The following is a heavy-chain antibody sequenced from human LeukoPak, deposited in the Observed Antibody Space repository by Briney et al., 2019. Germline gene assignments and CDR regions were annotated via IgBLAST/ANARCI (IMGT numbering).Heavy chain of an antibody. Sequence: PGGSLRLSCAASGFTFSNNYMNWVRQAPGKGLEWVSVIYSGGSTYYADSVKGRFIISRDNSKNTLYVQMNRLRAEDAAVYYCARGREGEEFDYWGQGTLVTVSS. D-gene: IGHD3-16*01. CDR3: ARGREGEEFDY. CDR1: GFTFSNNY. J-gene: IGHJ4*02. CDR2: IYSGGST. V-gene: IGHV3-66*01.